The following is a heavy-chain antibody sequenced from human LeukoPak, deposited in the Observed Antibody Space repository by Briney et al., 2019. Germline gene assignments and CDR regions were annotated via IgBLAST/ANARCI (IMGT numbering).Heavy chain of an antibody. Sequence: GGSLRLSCAASGFTFSNAWMNWVRQAPGKGLEWVGHIKSKTDGGTIDYAAAVKGRFTISRDDSKNTLYLQMNSLRAEDTAVYYCASSIHYYDSSGTEGWGQGTLVTVSS. J-gene: IGHJ4*02. CDR3: ASSIHYYDSSGTEG. CDR1: GFTFSNAW. CDR2: IKSKTDGGTI. V-gene: IGHV3-15*01. D-gene: IGHD3-22*01.